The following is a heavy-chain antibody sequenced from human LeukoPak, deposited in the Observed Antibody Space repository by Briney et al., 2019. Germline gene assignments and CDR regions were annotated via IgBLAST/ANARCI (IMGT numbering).Heavy chain of an antibody. J-gene: IGHJ4*02. CDR1: GFAFNFYA. CDR2: LSGGGGGTNYA. CDR3: AKGWNDVDY. Sequence: GGSLRLSCAASGFAFNFYAMSWVRQAPGKGLEWVSGLSGGGGGTNYAYYTDSVKGRFTISRDNSKNTLYLQMNSLRAEDTAVYYCAKGWNDVDYWGQGTLVTVSS. V-gene: IGHV3-23*01. D-gene: IGHD1-1*01.